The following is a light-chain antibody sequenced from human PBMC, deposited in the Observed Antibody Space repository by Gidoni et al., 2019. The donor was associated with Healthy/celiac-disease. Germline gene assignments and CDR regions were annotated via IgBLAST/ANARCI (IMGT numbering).Light chain of an antibody. V-gene: IGKV1-9*01. CDR2: AAS. CDR3: QQLNSYPEFT. J-gene: IGKJ3*01. CDR1: QGISSY. Sequence: DIQLTQSPSFLSASVGDRVTITCRASQGISSYLAWYQQKPGKAPKLLIYAASTLQSGVPSRFSSSGSGTECTLTISSLQPEDFATYYCQQLNSYPEFTFGPGTKVDIK.